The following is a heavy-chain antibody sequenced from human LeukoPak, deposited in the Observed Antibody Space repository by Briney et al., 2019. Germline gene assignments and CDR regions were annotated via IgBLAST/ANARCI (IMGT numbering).Heavy chain of an antibody. V-gene: IGHV3-23*01. D-gene: IGHD5-18*01. J-gene: IGHJ4*02. Sequence: GGSLRLSCVASGFTFGSHAMYWVRQAPGKGLEWVAGIFGSGGSPHYAGSVKGRFTISRDNPRNTVYLQINSLRDDDTAVYYCGKTTVGYSSGQKPAWPVDFWSQGTLVTVSS. CDR2: IFGSGGSP. CDR3: GKTTVGYSSGQKPAWPVDF. CDR1: GFTFGSHA.